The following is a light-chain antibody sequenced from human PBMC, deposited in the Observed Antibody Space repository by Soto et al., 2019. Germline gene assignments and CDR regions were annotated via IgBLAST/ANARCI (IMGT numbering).Light chain of an antibody. V-gene: IGKV3-11*01. CDR2: DAS. Sequence: EIVLTQSPCTLSLSPGEEATLSCRASQSVDSNYLAWYQQKPGQAPRLLIYDASNRATGIPARFSGSGSGTDFTLTISSLEPEDFAVYYCQQRSNWPPITFGQGTRLEIK. J-gene: IGKJ5*01. CDR1: QSVDSNY. CDR3: QQRSNWPPIT.